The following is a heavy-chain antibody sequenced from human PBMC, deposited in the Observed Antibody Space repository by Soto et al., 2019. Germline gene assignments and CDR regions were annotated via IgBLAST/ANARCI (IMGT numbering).Heavy chain of an antibody. Sequence: PGESLKISCKGSGYSFTSYWISWVRQMPGKGLEWMGRIDPSDSYTNYSPSFQGHVTISADKSISTAYLQWSSLKASDTAMYYCASPGIAAARTHYGMDVRGQGTTVTVSS. V-gene: IGHV5-10-1*01. J-gene: IGHJ6*02. CDR1: GYSFTSYW. D-gene: IGHD6-13*01. CDR2: IDPSDSYT. CDR3: ASPGIAAARTHYGMDV.